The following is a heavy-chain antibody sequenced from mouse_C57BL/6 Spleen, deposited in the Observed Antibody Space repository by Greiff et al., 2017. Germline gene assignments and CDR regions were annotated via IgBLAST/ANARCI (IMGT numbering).Heavy chain of an antibody. CDR2: ISSGGSYT. Sequence: EVHLVESGGDLVKPGGSLKLSCAASGFTFSSYGMSWVRQTPDKRLEWVATISSGGSYTYYPDSVKGRFTISRDNAKNTLYLQMSSLKSEDTAMYYCARQGYGSFAYWGQGTLVTVSA. CDR3: ARQGYGSFAY. V-gene: IGHV5-6*01. J-gene: IGHJ3*01. CDR1: GFTFSSYG. D-gene: IGHD1-1*02.